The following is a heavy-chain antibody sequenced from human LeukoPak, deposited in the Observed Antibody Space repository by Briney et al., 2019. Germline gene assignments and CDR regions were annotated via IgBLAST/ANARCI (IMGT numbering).Heavy chain of an antibody. CDR1: GYTITSFR. CDR2: MNPNSGNT. V-gene: IGHV1-8*02. Sequence: ASVNVSCKASGYTITSFRLHWVRQATGQGLEWMGWMNPNSGNTGYAQKFQGRVTMTRNTSISTAYMELSSLRSEDTAVYYCARVMVRGVNPLGYWGQGTLVTVSS. J-gene: IGHJ4*02. CDR3: ARVMVRGVNPLGY. D-gene: IGHD3-10*01.